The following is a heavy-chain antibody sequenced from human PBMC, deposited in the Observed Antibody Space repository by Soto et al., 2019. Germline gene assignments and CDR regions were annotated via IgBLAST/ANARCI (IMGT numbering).Heavy chain of an antibody. J-gene: IGHJ6*02. Sequence: QVQLQESGPGLVKPSETLSLTCTVSGGSISSYYWSWIRQPPGKGLEWIGYIYYSGSTNYNPSLKSRVTISVDTSKNQFSLKLSSVTAADTAVYYCARTERGELGYCSGGSCYYYYYGMDVWGQGTTVTVSS. CDR2: IYYSGST. CDR3: ARTERGELGYCSGGSCYYYYYGMDV. CDR1: GGSISSYY. D-gene: IGHD2-15*01. V-gene: IGHV4-59*01.